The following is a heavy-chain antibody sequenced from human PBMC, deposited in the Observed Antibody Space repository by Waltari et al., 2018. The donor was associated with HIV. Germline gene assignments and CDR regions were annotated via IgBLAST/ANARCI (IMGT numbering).Heavy chain of an antibody. J-gene: IGHJ4*02. V-gene: IGHV1-69*04. Sequence: QVQLVQSGAEVQKPGYPVKGSCTPSEGTLRSYALNWVRQAPVQGLEWMGRIIPILGIANYAQKFQGRVTITADKSTSTAYMELSSLRSEDTAVYYCASGPGGYFDYWGQGTLVTVSS. CDR2: IIPILGIA. D-gene: IGHD3-10*01. CDR3: ASGPGGYFDY. CDR1: EGTLRSYA.